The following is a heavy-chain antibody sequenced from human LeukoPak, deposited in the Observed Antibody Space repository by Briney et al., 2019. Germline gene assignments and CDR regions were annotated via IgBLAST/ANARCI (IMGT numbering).Heavy chain of an antibody. V-gene: IGHV4-4*07. D-gene: IGHD3-16*02. CDR1: GGSISSYY. Sequence: PSETLSLTCTVSGGSISSYYWSWLRQPAGKGLEWIGRIYTSGSTNYNPSLKSRVTMSVDTSKNQFSLKLSSVTAADTAVYYCARDYVWGSYRYFDYWGQGTLVTVSS. CDR3: ARDYVWGSYRYFDY. J-gene: IGHJ4*02. CDR2: IYTSGST.